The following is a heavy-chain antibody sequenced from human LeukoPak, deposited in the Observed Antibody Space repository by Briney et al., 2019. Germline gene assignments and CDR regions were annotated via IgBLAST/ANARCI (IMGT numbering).Heavy chain of an antibody. V-gene: IGHV4-61*02. J-gene: IGHJ4*02. Sequence: SETLSLTCTVSGASISSTSYYWSWIRQPAGKGLERIGRIYASGSTTYNPSLKSRVTMSLDTSKNQVSLNLRSVTTADTALYYCAGAPAGSLDWLSPFDYWGQGTLVAVSS. CDR2: IYASGST. CDR3: AGAPAGSLDWLSPFDY. CDR1: GASISSTSYY. D-gene: IGHD2-2*01.